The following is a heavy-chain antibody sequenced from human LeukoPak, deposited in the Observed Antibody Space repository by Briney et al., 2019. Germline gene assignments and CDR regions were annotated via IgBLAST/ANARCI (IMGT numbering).Heavy chain of an antibody. J-gene: IGHJ3*01. V-gene: IGHV3-33*01. Sequence: GGSLRLSCAASGLILSNYGIHWVRQAPGKGLEWVAAIWHDGRYVFYIDSVKGRFTISRDNSQNILYLQMSSLRAEDTAVYYCATEEGVGPLSRVFDVWGQGTVVTVSS. CDR3: ATEEGVGPLSRVFDV. D-gene: IGHD1-26*01. CDR1: GLILSNYG. CDR2: IWHDGRYV.